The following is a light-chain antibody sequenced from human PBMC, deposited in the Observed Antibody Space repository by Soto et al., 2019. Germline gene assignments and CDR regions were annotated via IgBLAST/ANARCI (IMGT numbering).Light chain of an antibody. V-gene: IGKV3-20*01. J-gene: IGKJ1*01. CDR2: GAS. CDR3: QQYAGAPST. Sequence: EIVLTQSPGTLSLSPGERATLSCRASQTVTSNYLAWYQRKPGQAPRLLIYGASSRATDIPDRFSCSGSGTDFTLTITRLEPEDFAVYFCQQYAGAPSTFGLGTKVELK. CDR1: QTVTSNY.